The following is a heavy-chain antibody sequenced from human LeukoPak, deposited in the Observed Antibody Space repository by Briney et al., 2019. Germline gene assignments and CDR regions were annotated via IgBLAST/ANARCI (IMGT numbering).Heavy chain of an antibody. J-gene: IGHJ4*02. Sequence: GGSLRLSCAASGFTFGSHAMSWVRQAPGKGLEWVSAINDRGVRAYYADSVKRRFAISRDNSENTLYLQMNSLRAEDTAIYYFTTNPYLDYWGQGTLVTVSS. D-gene: IGHD1-14*01. V-gene: IGHV3-23*01. CDR2: INDRGVRA. CDR3: TTNPYLDY. CDR1: GFTFGSHA.